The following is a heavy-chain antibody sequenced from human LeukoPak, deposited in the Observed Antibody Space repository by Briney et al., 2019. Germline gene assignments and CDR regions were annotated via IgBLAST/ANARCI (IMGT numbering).Heavy chain of an antibody. Sequence: SETLSLTCTVSGGSISSSSYYWGWIRQPPGKGLEWIGSIYYSGSTYYNPSLKSRVTISVDTSKNQFSLKLSSVTAADTAVYYCALTKGTMTSYGMDVWGQGTTVTVSS. CDR1: GGSISSSSYY. D-gene: IGHD4-17*01. J-gene: IGHJ6*02. CDR3: ALTKGTMTSYGMDV. CDR2: IYYSGST. V-gene: IGHV4-39*01.